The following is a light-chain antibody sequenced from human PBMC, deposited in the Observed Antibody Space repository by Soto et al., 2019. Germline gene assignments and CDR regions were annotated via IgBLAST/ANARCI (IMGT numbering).Light chain of an antibody. CDR3: CSYAGRSTVV. CDR2: EGS. Sequence: QSVLTQPASVSGSPGQSITISCTGTSSDVGSYNLVSWYQQHPGKAPKVMIYEGSKRPSGVSNRFSGSKSGNTASLTISGLQAEDEADYYCCSYAGRSTVVFGGGTQLTVL. V-gene: IGLV2-23*01. J-gene: IGLJ2*01. CDR1: SSDVGSYNL.